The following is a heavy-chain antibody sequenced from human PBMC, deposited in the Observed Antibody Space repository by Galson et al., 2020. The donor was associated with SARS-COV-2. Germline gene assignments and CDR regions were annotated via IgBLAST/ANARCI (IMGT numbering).Heavy chain of an antibody. Sequence: GSLRLSCRASGFTFSSSAMHWVRQAPGKGLEWVAIISYDGTKRYNLDSVKGRFTISRDNSKNTLYLQMDSLTTEDTAVYYCARETDDYTSSWYDYWGQGTLVTVSS. CDR2: ISYDGTKR. V-gene: IGHV3-30*04. CDR1: GFTFSSSA. CDR3: ARETDDYTSSWYDY. D-gene: IGHD6-13*01. J-gene: IGHJ4*02.